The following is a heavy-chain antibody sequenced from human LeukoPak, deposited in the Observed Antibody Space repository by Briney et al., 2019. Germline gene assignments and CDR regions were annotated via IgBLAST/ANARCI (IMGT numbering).Heavy chain of an antibody. CDR3: ARDKWELPRGVYYFDY. J-gene: IGHJ4*02. CDR1: GDSVSSNSAA. D-gene: IGHD1-26*01. Sequence: SQTLSLTCAISGDSVSSNSAAWNWIRQSPSRGLEWLGRTYYRSKWYNDYAVSVKSRITINPDTSKNQFSLQLNSVTPEDTAVYYCARDKWELPRGVYYFDYWGQGTLVTVSS. V-gene: IGHV6-1*01. CDR2: TYYRSKWYN.